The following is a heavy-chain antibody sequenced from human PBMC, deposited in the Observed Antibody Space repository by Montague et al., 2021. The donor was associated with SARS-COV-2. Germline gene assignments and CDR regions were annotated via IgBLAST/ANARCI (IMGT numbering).Heavy chain of an antibody. V-gene: IGHV4-39*01. Sequence: SETLSLTCTVSGGSIGSSSYYWGWIRQPPGEGLEWIGSIYYSGSTYYNPSLKSRVTISVDTSKNQFSLKLSSVTAADTAVYYCARHGKTRIAMIVVVIGYFDYWGQGTLVTVSS. J-gene: IGHJ4*02. D-gene: IGHD3-22*01. CDR1: GGSIGSSSYY. CDR3: ARHGKTRIAMIVVVIGYFDY. CDR2: IYYSGST.